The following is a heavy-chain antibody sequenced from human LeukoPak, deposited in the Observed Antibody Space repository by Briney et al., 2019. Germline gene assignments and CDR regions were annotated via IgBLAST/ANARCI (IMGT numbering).Heavy chain of an antibody. J-gene: IGHJ2*01. D-gene: IGHD2-15*01. CDR1: GRSFSGYY. Sequence: SETLSLTCAVYGRSFSGYYWSWIRQPPGKGLEWVGEINHSGSTNYNPSLKSRVTISVDTSKNQFSLKLSSVTAADTAVYYCARHVLVVVVAATPNWYFDLWGRGTLVTVSS. CDR2: INHSGST. CDR3: ARHVLVVVVAATPNWYFDL. V-gene: IGHV4-34*01.